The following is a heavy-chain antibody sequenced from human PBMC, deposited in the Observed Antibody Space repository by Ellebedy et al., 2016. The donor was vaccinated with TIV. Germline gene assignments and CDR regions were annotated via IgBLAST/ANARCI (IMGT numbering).Heavy chain of an antibody. CDR1: GFTFSNYN. Sequence: GESLKISCVGSGFTFSNYNMNWVRQSPGKGLEWVSSIRSTGSDKYYAESVKGRFTISRENAKNALFLQMDGLRVDDSAVYYCVGFGVFNLWGQGAPVTVSS. D-gene: IGHD3-3*01. V-gene: IGHV3-21*01. CDR2: IRSTGSDK. CDR3: VGFGVFNL. J-gene: IGHJ4*01.